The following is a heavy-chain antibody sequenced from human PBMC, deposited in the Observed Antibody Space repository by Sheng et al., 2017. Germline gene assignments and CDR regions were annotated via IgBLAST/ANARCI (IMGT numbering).Heavy chain of an antibody. D-gene: IGHD1-7*01. CDR3: ARGGSAYDGTTTEYYYYMDV. Sequence: QVQLAESGGGVVQPGRSLRLSCAASGFTFSSYAMHWVRQAPGKGLEWVAVISYDGSNKYYADSVKGRFTISRDNSKNTLYLQMNSLRAEDTAVYYCARGGSAYDGTTTEYYYYMDVWGQGTTVTVSS. J-gene: IGHJ6*03. CDR1: GFTFSSYA. CDR2: ISYDGSNK. V-gene: IGHV3-30*04.